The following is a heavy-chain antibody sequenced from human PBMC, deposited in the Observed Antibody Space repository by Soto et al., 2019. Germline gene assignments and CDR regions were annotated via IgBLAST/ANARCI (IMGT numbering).Heavy chain of an antibody. CDR2: IYSSGST. V-gene: IGHV4-30-4*01. CDR3: ASLNLSFDP. CDR1: GASISSGDSF. J-gene: IGHJ5*02. Sequence: QVQLQESGPGLVKPSQTLSLTCTVSGASISSGDSFWSWIRQPPGKGLEWIAYIYSSGSTYYNPSLKRRVAISIDTSKNQFSLNLSSLTAADTAVYYSASLNLSFDPWGQGTLVTVSS.